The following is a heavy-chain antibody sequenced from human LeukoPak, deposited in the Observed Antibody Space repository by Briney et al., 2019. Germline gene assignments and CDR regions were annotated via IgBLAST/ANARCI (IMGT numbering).Heavy chain of an antibody. CDR1: GFTFSTYA. V-gene: IGHV3-23*01. CDR2: ISGSGGST. CDR3: ARADGGP. Sequence: GGSLRLSCAASGFTFSTYAMSWVRQAPGKGLEWVSAISGSGGSTYYADSVKGRFTISRDNAKNSLYLQMNSLRAEDTALYYCARADGGPWGQGTLVTVSS. J-gene: IGHJ5*02. D-gene: IGHD3-10*01.